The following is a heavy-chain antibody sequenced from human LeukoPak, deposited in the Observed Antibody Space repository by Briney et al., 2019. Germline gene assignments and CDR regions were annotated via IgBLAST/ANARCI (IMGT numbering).Heavy chain of an antibody. CDR3: VRVKGSYFDY. Sequence: GGSLRLSCAASGFPLSSYSINWVRQAPGKGLEWVSYISSSGSAIYYVDSVKGRFTVSRDSAKNSLFLQMNSPRAEDTAAYYCVRVKGSYFDYWGQGALVTVSS. D-gene: IGHD2-15*01. CDR1: GFPLSSYS. V-gene: IGHV3-48*01. CDR2: ISSSGSAI. J-gene: IGHJ4*02.